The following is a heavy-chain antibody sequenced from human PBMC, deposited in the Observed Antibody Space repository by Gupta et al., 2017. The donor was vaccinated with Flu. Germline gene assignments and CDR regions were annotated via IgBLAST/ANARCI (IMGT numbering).Heavy chain of an antibody. J-gene: IGHJ4*02. CDR2: ISWNGASI. Sequence: EVQLVESGGGLIQPGRSLRLSCAGSGFTFGDYAMHWVRQAPGKGLEWVSGISWNGASIGYADSVKGRFTISRDNAKNSLYLQMNSLRPEDTALYYCAKDFGQWLPLDFWGQGTLVTVSS. CDR1: GFTFGDYA. V-gene: IGHV3-9*01. D-gene: IGHD6-19*01. CDR3: AKDFGQWLPLDF.